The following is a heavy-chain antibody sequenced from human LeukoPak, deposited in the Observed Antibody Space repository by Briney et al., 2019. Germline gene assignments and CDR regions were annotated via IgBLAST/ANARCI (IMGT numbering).Heavy chain of an antibody. CDR2: ISYDGSNK. V-gene: IGHV3-30*19. CDR3: SSGWLFGY. J-gene: IGHJ4*02. D-gene: IGHD3-10*01. CDR1: GFTFSSYG. Sequence: GGSLRLSCAASGFTFSSYGMHWVRQAPGKGLEWMAFISYDGSNKYYADSVKGRFTISRDNSKNTLYLQMNSLRAEDTAVYYCSSGWLFGYWGQGTLVTVSS.